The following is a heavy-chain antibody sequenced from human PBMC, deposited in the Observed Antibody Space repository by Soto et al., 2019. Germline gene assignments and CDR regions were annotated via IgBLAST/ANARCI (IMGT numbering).Heavy chain of an antibody. CDR3: ARGRWFGDHYYYGMDV. Sequence: ASETLSLTCAVYGGSFSGYYWSWIRQPPGKGLEWIGEINHSGSTNYNPSLKSRVTISVDTSKNQFSLKLSSVTAADTAVYYCARGRWFGDHYYYGMDVWGQGTTVTVSS. CDR1: GGSFSGYY. CDR2: INHSGST. D-gene: IGHD3-10*01. J-gene: IGHJ6*02. V-gene: IGHV4-34*01.